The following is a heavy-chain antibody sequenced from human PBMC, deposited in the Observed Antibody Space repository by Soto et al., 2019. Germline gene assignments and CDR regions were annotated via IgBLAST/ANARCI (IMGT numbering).Heavy chain of an antibody. CDR3: ARGKDGSSTSCYMGNWFDP. Sequence: SETLSLTCAVYGGSFSGYYWSWIRQPPGKGLEWIGEINHSGSTNYNPSLKSRVTISVDTSKNQFSLKLSSVTAADTAVYYCARGKDGSSTSCYMGNWFDPWGQGTLVTVSS. J-gene: IGHJ5*02. D-gene: IGHD2-2*02. CDR2: INHSGST. V-gene: IGHV4-34*01. CDR1: GGSFSGYY.